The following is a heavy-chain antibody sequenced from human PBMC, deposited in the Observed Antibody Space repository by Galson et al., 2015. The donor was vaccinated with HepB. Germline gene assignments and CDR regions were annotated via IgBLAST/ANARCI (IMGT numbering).Heavy chain of an antibody. V-gene: IGHV3-30*18. Sequence: SLRLSCAASGFTFSSYDMHWVRQAPGKGLEWVAVISYDGSNKYYADSVKGRFTISRDNSKNTLYLQMNSLRAEDTAVYYCAKVFVEGKVYAGLWFGELSPYYYGMDVWGQGTTVTVSS. J-gene: IGHJ6*02. CDR3: AKVFVEGKVYAGLWFGELSPYYYGMDV. CDR2: ISYDGSNK. CDR1: GFTFSSYD. D-gene: IGHD3-10*01.